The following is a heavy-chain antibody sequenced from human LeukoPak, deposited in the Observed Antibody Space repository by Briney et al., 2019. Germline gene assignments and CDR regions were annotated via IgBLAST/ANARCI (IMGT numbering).Heavy chain of an antibody. CDR3: STGVVRFLEWLPPANDFDY. V-gene: IGHV3-23*01. CDR1: GFTLSSYA. Sequence: PGGSLRLSCAASGFTLSSYAMSWVRQAPGKGLEWVSAISGSGGSTYYADSVKGRFTISRDNSKNTLYLQMNSLRAEDTAVYYCSTGVVRFLEWLPPANDFDYWGQGTLVTVSS. CDR2: ISGSGGST. D-gene: IGHD3-3*01. J-gene: IGHJ4*02.